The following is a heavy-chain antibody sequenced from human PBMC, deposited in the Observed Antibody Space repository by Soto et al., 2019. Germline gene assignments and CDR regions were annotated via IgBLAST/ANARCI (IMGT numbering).Heavy chain of an antibody. CDR1: GFTVSSNY. CDR3: ARDSQGSEAFDI. D-gene: IGHD6-6*01. Sequence: GGSLRLSCAASGFTVSSNYMSWVRQAPGKGLEWVSVIYSGGSTYYADSVKGRFTISRDNSKNTLYLQMNSLRAEDTAVYYCARDSQGSEAFDIWGQGTMVTVSS. V-gene: IGHV3-53*01. J-gene: IGHJ3*02. CDR2: IYSGGST.